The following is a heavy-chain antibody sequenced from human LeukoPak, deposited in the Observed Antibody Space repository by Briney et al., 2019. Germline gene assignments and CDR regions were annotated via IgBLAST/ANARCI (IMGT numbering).Heavy chain of an antibody. V-gene: IGHV1-18*04. CDR3: ARAGEYYAFDY. J-gene: IGHJ4*02. Sequence: ASVKVSCKASGYTFTGYYMNWVRQAPGQGLEWMGWISAYNGNTNYAQKIQDRVTMTTDTSTSTAYMELRSLRSDDTAVYYCARAGEYYAFDYWGQGTLVTVSS. D-gene: IGHD3-16*01. CDR1: GYTFTGYY. CDR2: ISAYNGNT.